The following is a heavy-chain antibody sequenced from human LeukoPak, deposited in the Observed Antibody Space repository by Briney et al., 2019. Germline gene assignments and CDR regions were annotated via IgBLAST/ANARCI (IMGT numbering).Heavy chain of an antibody. D-gene: IGHD6-13*01. V-gene: IGHV3-11*01. CDR3: ARPKYSSSWQIFDY. Sequence: GGSLRLSCAASGFTFSDYYMSWIRQAPGKGLEWVAYISSSGSTIYYADSVKGRFTISRDNAKNSLYLQMNSLRAEDTAVYYCARPKYSSSWQIFDYWGQGTLVTASS. J-gene: IGHJ4*02. CDR1: GFTFSDYY. CDR2: ISSSGSTI.